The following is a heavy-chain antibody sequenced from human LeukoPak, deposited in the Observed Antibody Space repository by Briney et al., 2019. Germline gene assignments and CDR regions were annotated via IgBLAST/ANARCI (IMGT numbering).Heavy chain of an antibody. CDR1: GGSISSYY. CDR3: AGPGAGAFDI. CDR2: IYYSGST. J-gene: IGHJ3*02. V-gene: IGHV4-59*01. Sequence: SETLSLTCTVSGGSISSYYWSWIRQPPGKGLEWIGYIYYSGSTNYNPSLKSRVTISVDTSKNQFSLKLSSVTAADTAVYYCAGPGAGAFDIWGQGTMVTVSS. D-gene: IGHD3-10*01.